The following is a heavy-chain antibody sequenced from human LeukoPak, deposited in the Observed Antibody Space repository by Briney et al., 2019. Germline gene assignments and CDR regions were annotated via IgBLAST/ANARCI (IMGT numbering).Heavy chain of an antibody. Sequence: GGSLRLSCAASGFTFSSYAMHWVRQTPGKGLVWVSHINGDGSNVNYADSVKGRFTISRDNAKNTLYLQMNSLRGGDTAVYYCARGDPDISFAVAGEAFDIWGQGTMVTVSS. V-gene: IGHV3-74*01. D-gene: IGHD6-19*01. CDR3: ARGDPDISFAVAGEAFDI. CDR2: INGDGSNV. J-gene: IGHJ3*02. CDR1: GFTFSSYA.